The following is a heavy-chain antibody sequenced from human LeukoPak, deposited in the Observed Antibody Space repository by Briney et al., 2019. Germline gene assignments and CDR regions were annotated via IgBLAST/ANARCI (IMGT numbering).Heavy chain of an antibody. CDR3: ARAKGGYDFWSGYPYFDY. V-gene: IGHV4-59*01. J-gene: IGHJ4*02. CDR1: GYSITSSYY. Sequence: SETLSLTCAVSGYSITSSYYWSWIRQPPGKGLEWIGYIYYSGSTNYNPSLKSRVTISVDTSKNQFSLKLSSVTAADTAVYYCARAKGGYDFWSGYPYFDYWGQGTLVTVSS. D-gene: IGHD3-3*01. CDR2: IYYSGST.